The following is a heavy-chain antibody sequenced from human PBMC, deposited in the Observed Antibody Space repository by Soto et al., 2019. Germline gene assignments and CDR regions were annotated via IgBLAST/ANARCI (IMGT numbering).Heavy chain of an antibody. J-gene: IGHJ3*01. Sequence: GGSLRLSCAASGCTFNSYWMSWVRQAPGKGLEWMANIKPDGSQKWYADSVKGRFAISRDNAKNSLFLQMNSLRAEDTAVYYCARGDYFDTTGPFSDAFDVWGQGTLVTVSS. CDR1: GCTFNSYW. CDR3: ARGDYFDTTGPFSDAFDV. D-gene: IGHD3-9*01. CDR2: IKPDGSQK. V-gene: IGHV3-7*04.